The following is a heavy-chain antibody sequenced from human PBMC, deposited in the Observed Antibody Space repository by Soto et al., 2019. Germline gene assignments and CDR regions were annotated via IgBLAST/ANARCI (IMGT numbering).Heavy chain of an antibody. D-gene: IGHD7-27*01. CDR1: GYSISLGYY. Sequence: PSETLSLTCAVSGYSISLGYYRGWIRQPPGKGLEWIGSISHSGTTYYNPSLKSRVSISLDMPKNQLSLKLTSVTAADTAVYYCAKDHTGADAFDIWGQGIMVT. CDR2: ISHSGTT. V-gene: IGHV4-38-2*02. CDR3: AKDHTGADAFDI. J-gene: IGHJ3*02.